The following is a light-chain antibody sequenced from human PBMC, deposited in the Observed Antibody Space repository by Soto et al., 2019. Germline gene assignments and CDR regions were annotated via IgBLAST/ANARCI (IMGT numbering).Light chain of an antibody. V-gene: IGKV3-20*01. CDR3: QYYGTSTGT. J-gene: IGKJ1*01. CDR2: GAS. CDR1: QSFSSSH. Sequence: EIVFTQSPDTLSLSPGETATLSCRASQSFSSSHLAWYQQKVGQAPRLLIYGASSRATGIPDRFSGSGSGTDFTLIINRLDPEDFAVYYCQYYGTSTGTFGQGTKVDIK.